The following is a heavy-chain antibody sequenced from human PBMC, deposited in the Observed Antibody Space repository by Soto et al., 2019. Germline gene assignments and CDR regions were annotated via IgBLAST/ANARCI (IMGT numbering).Heavy chain of an antibody. D-gene: IGHD4-4*01. J-gene: IGHJ4*02. Sequence: GGSLRLSCVASGFTPSSYSMNWVRQAPGKGLEWVSYISSSSSTIYYADSVKGRFTISRDNAKNSLYLQMNSLRDEDTAVYYCAREVSVTISSLDYWGQGTLVTVSS. CDR2: ISSSSSTI. V-gene: IGHV3-48*02. CDR1: GFTPSSYS. CDR3: AREVSVTISSLDY.